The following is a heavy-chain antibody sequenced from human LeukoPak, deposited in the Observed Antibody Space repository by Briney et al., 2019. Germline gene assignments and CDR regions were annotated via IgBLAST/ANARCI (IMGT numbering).Heavy chain of an antibody. J-gene: IGHJ4*02. Sequence: GGSLRLSCAASGFTFSSYAMSWVRQAPGKGLEWVSAISGSGGSTYYADSVKGRFTISRDNSKNTLYLQMNSLRAEDTAVYYCARLYLDSSLFDYWGQGTLVTVSS. CDR3: ARLYLDSSLFDY. CDR1: GFTFSSYA. V-gene: IGHV3-23*01. D-gene: IGHD2-2*02. CDR2: ISGSGGST.